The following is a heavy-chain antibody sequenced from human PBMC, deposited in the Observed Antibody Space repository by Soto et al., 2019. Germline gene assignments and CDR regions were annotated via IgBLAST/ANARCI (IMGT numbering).Heavy chain of an antibody. J-gene: IGHJ6*02. CDR2: IYYSGST. CDR3: ARLKGYDFWSGSGPYYYGMDV. V-gene: IGHV4-59*01. CDR1: DGSISSYY. D-gene: IGHD3-3*01. Sequence: LSLTCTVCDGSISSYYWSWIRQPPGKGLEWIGYIYYSGSTNYNPSLKSRVTISVDTSKNQFSLKLSSVTAADTAVYYCARLKGYDFWSGSGPYYYGMDVWGQGTTVTVSS.